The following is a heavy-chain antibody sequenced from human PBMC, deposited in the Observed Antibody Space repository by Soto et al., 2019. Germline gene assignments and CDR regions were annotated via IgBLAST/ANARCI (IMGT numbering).Heavy chain of an antibody. CDR2: IYYSGST. Sequence: SETLSLTCTVSGGSISSGGYYWSWIRQHPGKGLEWIGYIYYSGSTYYNPSLKSRVTISVDTSKNQFSLKLSSVTAADTAVYYCARDLEGYFDYWGQGTLVTVSS. CDR1: GGSISSGGYY. V-gene: IGHV4-31*03. D-gene: IGHD1-1*01. CDR3: ARDLEGYFDY. J-gene: IGHJ4*02.